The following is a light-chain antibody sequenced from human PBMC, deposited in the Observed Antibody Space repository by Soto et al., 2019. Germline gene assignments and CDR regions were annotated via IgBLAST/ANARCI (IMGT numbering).Light chain of an antibody. CDR3: SSYTTTDPYV. J-gene: IGLJ1*01. V-gene: IGLV2-14*01. CDR2: EVS. CDR1: SSDVGAYDC. Sequence: QSVLTQPASVSGSPGQSITISCTGTSSDVGAYDCVSWYQQHPGKAPKYLIYEVSNRPSGVSDRFSGSKSGTTASLTISGLQAEDEADYYCSSYTTTDPYVFGTGTKV.